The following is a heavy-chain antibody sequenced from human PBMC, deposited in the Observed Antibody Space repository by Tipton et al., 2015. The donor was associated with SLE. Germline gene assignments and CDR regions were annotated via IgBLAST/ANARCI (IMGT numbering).Heavy chain of an antibody. CDR2: IKQDGIEK. CDR3: ARTNWLES. Sequence: LRLSCVASGFTFTTSWMNWVRQAPGKGLEWVANIKQDGIEKNYVDSVKGRFTISRDNAKNSVYLQMNSLRADDTAIYYCARTNWLESWGQGTLVTVSS. V-gene: IGHV3-7*01. J-gene: IGHJ5*01. CDR1: GFTFTTSW.